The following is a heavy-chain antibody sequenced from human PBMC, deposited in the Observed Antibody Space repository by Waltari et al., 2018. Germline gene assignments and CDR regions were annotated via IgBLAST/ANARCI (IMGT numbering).Heavy chain of an antibody. J-gene: IGHJ4*02. D-gene: IGHD2-15*01. CDR3: ARDRGRGLYLDS. Sequence: QLQLQESGPGLVKPSGTLSLTCAVSGVSMTNTDFWSWVRQPPGKGLEWIGQIHRSGRTNYNPSFASRVSMSIDTSNSHFSLMLTSATAADTAVYYCARDRGRGLYLDSWGQGTLVTVSP. CDR1: GVSMTNTDF. CDR2: IHRSGRT. V-gene: IGHV4-4*02.